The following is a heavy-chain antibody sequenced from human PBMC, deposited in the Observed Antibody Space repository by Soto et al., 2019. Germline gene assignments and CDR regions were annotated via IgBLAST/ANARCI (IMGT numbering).Heavy chain of an antibody. Sequence: EVQLLESGGGLVQPGGSLRLSCAASGFTFSSYAMSWVRQAPGKGLAWVSAISGSGGSTYYADSVKGRFTISRDNAKNTLYLQMNSLRAEGTAVYYCAKDLVAGTDYWGQGTLVTVSS. D-gene: IGHD6-19*01. V-gene: IGHV3-23*01. J-gene: IGHJ4*02. CDR1: GFTFSSYA. CDR2: ISGSGGST. CDR3: AKDLVAGTDY.